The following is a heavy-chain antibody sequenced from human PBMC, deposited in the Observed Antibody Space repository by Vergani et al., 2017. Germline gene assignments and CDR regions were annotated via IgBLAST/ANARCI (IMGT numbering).Heavy chain of an antibody. CDR2: IYYSGLT. J-gene: IGHJ3*02. CDR3: ARDKHYYDSSGYYYAFDI. CDR1: ADSISSGSYY. Sequence: QLQLQQSGPGLVKPSETLFLTCTVSADSISSGSYYWGWIRQPPGKSLEWIGSIYYSGLTYYNPSLKSRVAISVDTSKNQFSLKLSSVTAADTAVYYCARDKHYYDSSGYYYAFDIWGQGTMVTVSS. V-gene: IGHV4-39*02. D-gene: IGHD3-22*01.